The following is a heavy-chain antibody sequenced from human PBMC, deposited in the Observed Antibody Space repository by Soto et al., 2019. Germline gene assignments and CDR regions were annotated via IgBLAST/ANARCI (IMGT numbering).Heavy chain of an antibody. Sequence: QAQVVQSGAEVRKPGSSVKLSCKASEGTFNSYAIAWVRQAPGQGLAWMGGIIPYYNTLNYAQKFQDRVTITADDSTNTVYMELSSLRSDDTAVYFCASGASRWYPYFFESWAQGTLVTVSS. V-gene: IGHV1-69*01. D-gene: IGHD6-13*01. CDR2: IIPYYNTL. J-gene: IGHJ4*02. CDR3: ASGASRWYPYFFES. CDR1: EGTFNSYA.